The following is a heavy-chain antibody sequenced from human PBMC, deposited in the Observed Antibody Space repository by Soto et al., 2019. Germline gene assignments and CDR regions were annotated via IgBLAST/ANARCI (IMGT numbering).Heavy chain of an antibody. V-gene: IGHV3-9*01. Sequence: EVHLVESGGGLVQPGRSLRLSCAASGFTFDDFAMHWVRQVPGKGLEWVSSISWNSGNIVYADSVKGRFTISRDSAKNSLYLQMNTLRTEDTALYYCAKGAVTSIFGYFDYRGQGTLVTVSS. CDR2: ISWNSGNI. D-gene: IGHD3-3*01. J-gene: IGHJ4*02. CDR3: AKGAVTSIFGYFDY. CDR1: GFTFDDFA.